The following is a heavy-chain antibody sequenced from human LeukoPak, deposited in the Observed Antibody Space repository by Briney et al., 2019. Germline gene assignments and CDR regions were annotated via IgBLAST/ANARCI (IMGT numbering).Heavy chain of an antibody. Sequence: KPSETLSLTCTVSGGSISSYYWNWIRQPPGKGLEWIGYIYYSGSTNYNPSLKSRVTISVDTSKNQFSLKLSSVTAADTAVYYCARGVTSRGRFGGAFDIWGQGTMVTVSS. CDR1: GGSISSYY. V-gene: IGHV4-59*01. D-gene: IGHD6-19*01. J-gene: IGHJ3*02. CDR2: IYYSGST. CDR3: ARGVTSRGRFGGAFDI.